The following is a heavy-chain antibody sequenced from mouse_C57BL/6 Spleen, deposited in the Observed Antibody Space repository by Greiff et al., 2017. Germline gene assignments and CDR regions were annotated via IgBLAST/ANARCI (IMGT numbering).Heavy chain of an antibody. J-gene: IGHJ2*01. Sequence: QVQLQQSGPELVKPGASVKISCKASGYAFSSSWMNWVKQRPGKGLEWIGRIYPGDGATNYNGKFKGKATLTADKSSSTAYMQLSSLTSEDSAFYCCARGGYYFDYWGQGTTLTVSS. CDR1: GYAFSSSW. CDR3: ARGGYYFDY. CDR2: IYPGDGAT. V-gene: IGHV1-82*01.